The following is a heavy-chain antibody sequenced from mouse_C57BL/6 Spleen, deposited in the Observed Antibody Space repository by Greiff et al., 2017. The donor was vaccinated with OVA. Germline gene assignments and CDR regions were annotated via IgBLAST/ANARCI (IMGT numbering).Heavy chain of an antibody. CDR2: IYPGDGDT. Sequence: QVQLKESGAELVKPGASVKISCKASGYAFSSYWMNWVKQRPGKGLEWIGQIYPGDGDTNYNGKFKGKATLTADKSSSTAYMQLSSLTSEDSAVYFCARTDYDYPYYAMDYWGQGTSVTVSS. V-gene: IGHV1-80*01. D-gene: IGHD2-4*01. J-gene: IGHJ4*01. CDR1: GYAFSSYW. CDR3: ARTDYDYPYYAMDY.